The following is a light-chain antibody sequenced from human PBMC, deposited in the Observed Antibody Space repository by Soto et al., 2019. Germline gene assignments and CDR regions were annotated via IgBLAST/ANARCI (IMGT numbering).Light chain of an antibody. CDR2: TNN. V-gene: IGLV1-44*01. CDR1: SSNIGTYS. J-gene: IGLJ2*01. Sequence: QSVLTQPPSASGTPGQRVTISCSGSSSNIGTYSVNWYQQLPGAAPKLLIYTNNQRPSGVPDRFSGSKSGTSASLAISGLQSGDEANYYCAAWDDSPNGVVFGGGTKLTVL. CDR3: AAWDDSPNGVV.